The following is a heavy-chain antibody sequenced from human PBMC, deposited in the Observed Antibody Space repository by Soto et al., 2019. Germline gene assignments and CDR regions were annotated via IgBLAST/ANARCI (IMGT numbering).Heavy chain of an antibody. CDR2: ISYDGSNK. J-gene: IGHJ6*02. Sequence: GGSLRLSCAASGFTFSSYAMHWVRQAPGKGLEWVAVISYDGSNKYYADSVKGRFTISRDNSKNTLYLQMNSLRAEDTAVYYCARDFLEWFRSYYYGMDVWGQGTTVTVSS. D-gene: IGHD3-3*01. CDR3: ARDFLEWFRSYYYGMDV. CDR1: GFTFSSYA. V-gene: IGHV3-30-3*01.